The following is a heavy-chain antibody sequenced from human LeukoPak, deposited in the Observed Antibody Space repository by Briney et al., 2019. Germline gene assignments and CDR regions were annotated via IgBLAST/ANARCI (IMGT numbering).Heavy chain of an antibody. CDR1: GGTFSSYA. Sequence: SVKVSCTASGGTFSSYAISWVRQAPGQGLEWMGGIIPIFGTANYAQKFQGRVTITADESTSTAYMELSSLRSEDTAVYYCAREALNYYDSSGYYPLFDYWGQGTLVTVSS. CDR3: AREALNYYDSSGYYPLFDY. CDR2: IIPIFGTA. J-gene: IGHJ4*02. V-gene: IGHV1-69*13. D-gene: IGHD3-22*01.